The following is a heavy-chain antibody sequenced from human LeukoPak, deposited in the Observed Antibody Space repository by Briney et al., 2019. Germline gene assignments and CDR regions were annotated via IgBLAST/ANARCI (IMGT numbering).Heavy chain of an antibody. CDR1: GGSISTSSYY. CDR2: MFYSGST. D-gene: IGHD6-13*01. Sequence: NPSETLSLTCTVSGGSISTSSYYWGWIRQPPGKGLEWIGSMFYSGSTYYNPSLKSRVTISVATSRNEFSLKLRSVTAADTAVYYCARHRRSSWYLDYWGQGTLVTVSS. J-gene: IGHJ4*02. CDR3: ARHRRSSWYLDY. V-gene: IGHV4-39*01.